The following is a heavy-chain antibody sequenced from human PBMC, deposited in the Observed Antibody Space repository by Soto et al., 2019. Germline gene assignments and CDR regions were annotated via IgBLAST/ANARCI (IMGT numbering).Heavy chain of an antibody. V-gene: IGHV3-72*01. CDR3: VREGLSESQYISWFDS. Sequence: EVQLVESGGALVQPGGSLRLSCAASGFTFNDHFLDWVRQAPGKGLEWVGRIRNMVNEYSTEYAESVKGRFTISRYDSKRSLYLQIHSLEGQDTAVYYCVREGLSESQYISWFDSWGQGTLVTVS. J-gene: IGHJ5*01. CDR2: IRNMVNEYST. CDR1: GFTFNDHF. D-gene: IGHD6-6*01.